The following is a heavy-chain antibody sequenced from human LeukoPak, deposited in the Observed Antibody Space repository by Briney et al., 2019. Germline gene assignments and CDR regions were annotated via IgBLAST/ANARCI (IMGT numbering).Heavy chain of an antibody. V-gene: IGHV3-9*01. CDR2: ISWNSGNM. CDR1: GFTFDDYA. D-gene: IGHD2-2*01. CDR3: AKARSTSAWFDP. J-gene: IGHJ5*02. Sequence: GGSLRLSCAASGFTFDDYAMRWVRQAPGKGLEWVSGISWNSGNMGYADSVKGRFTISRDNAKNSLYLQMNSLRPEDTALYYCAKARSTSAWFDPWGQGTLVTVSS.